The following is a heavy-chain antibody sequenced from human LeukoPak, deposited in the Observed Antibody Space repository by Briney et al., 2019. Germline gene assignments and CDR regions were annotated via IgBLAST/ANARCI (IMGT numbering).Heavy chain of an antibody. J-gene: IGHJ4*02. CDR2: INPNTGGT. V-gene: IGHV1-2*06. D-gene: IGHD6-19*01. CDR1: GYTFTGFY. Sequence: ASVKVSCKASGYTFTGFYIHWVRQAPGQGLEWMGRINPNTGGTNYAQKFQGRVTMTRDTSISTAYMELSRLRSDDTAVYYCARGPNPSFIAVAGPFDYWGQGTLVTVSS. CDR3: ARGPNPSFIAVAGPFDY.